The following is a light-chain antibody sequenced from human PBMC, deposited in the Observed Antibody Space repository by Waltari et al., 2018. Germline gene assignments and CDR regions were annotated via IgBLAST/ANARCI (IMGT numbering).Light chain of an antibody. V-gene: IGLV8-61*01. Sequence: QTVVTQEPSLPVSPGRIVTLTSALNFRTVSSTSYIRSYQQPPGPAPRTLIHKSNPRSSGVPDRFSGSTLGNKAALTITGAQADDESDYYCLMYVGSGIWVFGGGTKLTVI. J-gene: IGLJ3*02. CDR3: LMYVGSGIWV. CDR2: KSN. CDR1: FRTVSSTSY.